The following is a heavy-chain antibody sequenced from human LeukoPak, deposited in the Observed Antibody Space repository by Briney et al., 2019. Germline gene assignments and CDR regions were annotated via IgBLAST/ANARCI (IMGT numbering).Heavy chain of an antibody. CDR1: GGSISGYY. V-gene: IGHV4-59*01. Sequence: KPSETLSLTCTVSGGSISGYYWSWIRQPPGMGLEWIAYIYHTESTNYNPSLKSRVTISVDTSKNQFSLHLSSVTAADTAVYYCAREISYSGGTYRAFDIWGQGTTVTVSS. D-gene: IGHD6-19*01. J-gene: IGHJ3*02. CDR3: AREISYSGGTYRAFDI. CDR2: IYHTEST.